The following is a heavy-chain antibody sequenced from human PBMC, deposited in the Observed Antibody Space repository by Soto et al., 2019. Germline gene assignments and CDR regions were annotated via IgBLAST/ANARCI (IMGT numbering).Heavy chain of an antibody. CDR3: ACFIGYCSNNDCSWTFDI. Sequence: AGESLKISCKTSGYSFISYWIAWVRQKPGKGLEWMGTFYPSISTSTKGQSFQGQVTISADTAISTAYLHLSSLKGSDTAMYYCACFIGYCSNNDCSWTFDIWGQGTTVTVSS. J-gene: IGHJ3*02. CDR2: FYPSISTS. D-gene: IGHD2-2*03. V-gene: IGHV5-51*01. CDR1: GYSFISYW.